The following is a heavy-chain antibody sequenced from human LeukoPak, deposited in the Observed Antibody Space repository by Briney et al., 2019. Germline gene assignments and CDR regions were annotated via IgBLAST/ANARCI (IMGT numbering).Heavy chain of an antibody. CDR1: GYTFTSYG. CDR3: ARSAEGTIWFGELFHFDY. J-gene: IGHJ4*02. V-gene: IGHV1-18*01. CDR2: ISAYNGNT. Sequence: GASVKVSCKASGYTFTSYGISWVRQAPGQGLEWMGWISAYNGNTNYAQKLQGRVTMTTDTSTSTAYMELRSLRSDDTAVYYCARSAEGTIWFGELFHFDYWGQGTLVIVSS. D-gene: IGHD3-10*01.